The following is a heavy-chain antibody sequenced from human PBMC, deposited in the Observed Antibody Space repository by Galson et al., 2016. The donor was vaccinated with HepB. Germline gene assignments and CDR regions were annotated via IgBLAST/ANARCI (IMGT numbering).Heavy chain of an antibody. D-gene: IGHD3-22*01. V-gene: IGHV3-21*01. Sequence: SLRLSCAASGFTLSSYTMNWVRQAPGKGLEWVSSIDSSGSDIYYADSVKGRFTISRDNVKNSLYLQMNGLRAEDAAVYFCARDRAGIVVVYAFDIWGQGTMVTVS. J-gene: IGHJ3*02. CDR1: GFTLSSYT. CDR2: IDSSGSDI. CDR3: ARDRAGIVVVYAFDI.